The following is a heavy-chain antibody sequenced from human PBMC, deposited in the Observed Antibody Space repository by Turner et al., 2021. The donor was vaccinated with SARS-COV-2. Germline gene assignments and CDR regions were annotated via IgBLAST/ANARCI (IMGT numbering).Heavy chain of an antibody. Sequence: VQLVESGGVCVQPGGSLRLSCAASGLTVSSNKMSWVRQAPGKGLERGSVIYRGGRKYYADAVKGRFTISRHKSKNKMYLQMNSLRAEDTDVYYCARDLNYYGMDVWGQGTTVTVSS. CDR2: IYRGGRK. CDR3: ARDLNYYGMDV. CDR1: GLTVSSNK. D-gene: IGHD3-9*01. V-gene: IGHV3-53*04. J-gene: IGHJ6*02.